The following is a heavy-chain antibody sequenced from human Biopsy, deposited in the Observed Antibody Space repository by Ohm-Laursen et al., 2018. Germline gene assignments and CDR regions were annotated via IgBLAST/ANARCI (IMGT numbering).Heavy chain of an antibody. J-gene: IGHJ6*02. CDR3: ARDKITYCTSTSCDYFGMDV. CDR2: INYRGNT. CDR1: GASIEDYY. Sequence: PGTLSLTCIVSGASIEDYYWTWIRQAPGKTLEWIASINYRGNTNYNPSLKSRVTMSAHTSTNQFSLKLTSVTAADTAVYYCARDKITYCTSTSCDYFGMDVWGQGTTVTVSS. D-gene: IGHD2-2*01. V-gene: IGHV4-59*01.